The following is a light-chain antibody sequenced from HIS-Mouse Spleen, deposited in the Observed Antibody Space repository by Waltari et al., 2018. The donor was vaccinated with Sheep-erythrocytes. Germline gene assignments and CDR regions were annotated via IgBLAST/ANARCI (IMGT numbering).Light chain of an antibody. CDR3: CSYAGSYNHV. Sequence: QSALTQPRSVSGSPGQSVTISCTGTSSDVGGYNYVSWYPQHPGKAPQLMIYDVSKRPDGVHDRLSGSKSGSTASLTISGLQAEDEADYYCCSYAGSYNHVFATGTKVTVL. CDR2: DVS. CDR1: SSDVGGYNY. J-gene: IGLJ1*01. V-gene: IGLV2-11*01.